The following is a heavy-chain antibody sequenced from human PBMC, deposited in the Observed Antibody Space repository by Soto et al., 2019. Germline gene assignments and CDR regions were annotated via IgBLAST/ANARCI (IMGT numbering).Heavy chain of an antibody. Sequence: QVQLQESGPGLVRPSETLSLTCTVSSDSISSYYWIWIRQSPGKGLEWIGYTDYSGNTNYNPSLKSRVTISGDKSKNQFSRRLSPVTAADSTVYYWARAAGATLYFLDNWGQGTLVTVSS. CDR1: SDSISSYY. J-gene: IGHJ4*02. V-gene: IGHV4-59*08. CDR2: TDYSGNT. D-gene: IGHD6-25*01. CDR3: ARAAGATLYFLDN.